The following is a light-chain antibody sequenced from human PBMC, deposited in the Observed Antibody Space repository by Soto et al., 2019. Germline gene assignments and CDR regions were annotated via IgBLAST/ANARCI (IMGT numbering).Light chain of an antibody. CDR1: EKINKW. Sequence: VDRVTINCRASEKINKWLAWYQQKPGKAPKLLISDASSLESGVPSRFSGSGSGTDFTLTISSIEPEDFAVYYCQQRSNWLTFGGGTKVDIK. J-gene: IGKJ4*01. CDR3: QQRSNWLT. CDR2: DAS. V-gene: IGKV1-5*01.